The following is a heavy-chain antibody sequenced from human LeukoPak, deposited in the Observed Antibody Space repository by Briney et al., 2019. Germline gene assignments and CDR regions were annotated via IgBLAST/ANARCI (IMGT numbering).Heavy chain of an antibody. Sequence: GGSLRLSCVASGFNFSSHDMTWVRQAPGKGLEWVSVISGTSRTIYYADSVKGRFTISGDNSKNTLYLQMNSLRAEDTAVYYCAKGRGVVLDAFNVWGQGTMVTVSS. J-gene: IGHJ3*01. CDR2: ISGTSRTI. D-gene: IGHD2-2*01. CDR1: GFNFSSHD. CDR3: AKGRGVVLDAFNV. V-gene: IGHV3-23*01.